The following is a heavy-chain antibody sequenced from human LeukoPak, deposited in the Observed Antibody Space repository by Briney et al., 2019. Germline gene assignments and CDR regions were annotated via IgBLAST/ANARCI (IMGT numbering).Heavy chain of an antibody. V-gene: IGHV4-31*03. Sequence: PSETLSLTCTVSGGSISSGGSYWSWLRQHPGKGLEWIGYIYYSGSTYYNPSLQSRVTISVDTSKNQFSLKVSSVTAADTAVYYCARSLPALSYAVDYWGQGTLVTVSS. CDR2: IYYSGST. D-gene: IGHD4-17*01. J-gene: IGHJ4*02. CDR1: GGSISSGGSY. CDR3: ARSLPALSYAVDY.